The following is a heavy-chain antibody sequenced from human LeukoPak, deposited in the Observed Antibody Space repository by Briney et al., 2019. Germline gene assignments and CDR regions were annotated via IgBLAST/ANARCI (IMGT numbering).Heavy chain of an antibody. V-gene: IGHV1-69*04. D-gene: IGHD6-13*01. CDR3: ARDRSSWYTEYYYYYGMDV. CDR2: IILIFGIA. J-gene: IGHJ6*02. CDR1: GGTFSSYA. Sequence: GASVKVSCKASGGTFSSYAITWVRPAPGQGLEWMGRIILIFGIANYAQKFQGRVTITADKSTSTAYMELSSLRSEDTAVYYCARDRSSWYTEYYYYYGMDVWGQGATVTVSS.